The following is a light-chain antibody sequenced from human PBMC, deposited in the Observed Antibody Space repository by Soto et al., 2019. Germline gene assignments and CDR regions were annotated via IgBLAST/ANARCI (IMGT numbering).Light chain of an antibody. CDR1: SSDVGGYDY. Sequence: QSVLTQPASVSGSPGQSITISCTGTSSDVGGYDYVSWYQQHPGKAPKLMIYDVTNRPSGVSHRFSGSKSGNTASLTISGVQAEDEADYYCISYASINTHVLGTGTKLTVL. CDR2: DVT. V-gene: IGLV2-14*01. CDR3: ISYASINTHV. J-gene: IGLJ1*01.